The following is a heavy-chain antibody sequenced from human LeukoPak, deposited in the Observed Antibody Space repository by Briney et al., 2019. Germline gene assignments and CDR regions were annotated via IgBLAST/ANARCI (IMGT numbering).Heavy chain of an antibody. D-gene: IGHD2-15*01. CDR3: ASGYCSGGSCYPGY. CDR1: GFTFSSYS. V-gene: IGHV3-48*01. CDR2: ISSSSSTI. Sequence: PGGSLRLSCAASGFTFSSYSMNWVRQAPGKGLEWVSYISSSSSTIYYADSVKGRFTISRDNAKNSLYLQMNSLRAEDTAVYYCASGYCSGGSCYPGYWGQGTLVTVSS. J-gene: IGHJ4*02.